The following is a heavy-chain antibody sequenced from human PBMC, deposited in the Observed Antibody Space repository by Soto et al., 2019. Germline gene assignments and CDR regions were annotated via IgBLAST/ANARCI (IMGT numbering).Heavy chain of an antibody. V-gene: IGHV1-18*01. CDR3: ARDSAGVLLRGEGPFDY. D-gene: IGHD3-10*01. CDR1: GYSFINYA. J-gene: IGHJ4*02. CDR2: FSPYNGNT. Sequence: ASVKVSCKASGYSFINYAFSWVRQAPGQGLEWMGWFSPYNGNTNYAQNFQGRVIMTTDTSTSTAYMELRSLTSDDTAVYYCARDSAGVLLRGEGPFDYWGQGTLVTVSS.